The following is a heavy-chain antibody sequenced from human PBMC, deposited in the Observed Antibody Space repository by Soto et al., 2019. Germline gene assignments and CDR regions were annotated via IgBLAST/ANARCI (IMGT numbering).Heavy chain of an antibody. D-gene: IGHD3-10*01. CDR3: VDL. J-gene: IGHJ2*01. CDR2: SSGRCGST. V-gene: IGHV3-23*01. Sequence: GGALRLYCAASGFTFSSYAMSWVRQAPANWLEWVSASSGRCGSTYSADSVKGRFTISRANSKXXXXXXXXXXXARASRGGDWVDL. CDR1: GFTFSSYA.